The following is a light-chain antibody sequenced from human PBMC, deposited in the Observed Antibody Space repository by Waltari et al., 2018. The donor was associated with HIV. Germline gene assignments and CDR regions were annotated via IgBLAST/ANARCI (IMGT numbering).Light chain of an antibody. J-gene: IGKJ1*01. CDR1: RRLLHTNGYNY. CDR3: MQALHTWT. V-gene: IGKV2-28*01. CDR2: LGS. Sequence: IVMTQSPLSLPVTPGEPASISCRSSRRLLHTNGYNYLDWYLQKPGQSPQLLIYLGSNRASGVPDRFSGSGSGTDFTLKISRVEAEDVGIYYCMQALHTWTFGQGTKVEIK.